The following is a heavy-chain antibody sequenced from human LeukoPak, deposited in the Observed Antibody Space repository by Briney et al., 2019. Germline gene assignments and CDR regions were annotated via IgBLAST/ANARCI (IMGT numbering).Heavy chain of an antibody. CDR1: GFTFSSYG. V-gene: IGHV3-33*01. CDR3: ARDGAAAAGPNNWFDP. CDR2: IWYDGSNK. J-gene: IGHJ5*02. D-gene: IGHD6-13*01. Sequence: PGRSLRLSCAASGFTFSSYGMHWVRQAPGKGLEWVAGIWYDGSNKNYGESVKGRFTISRDNSKNTLYLQMNSLRAEDTAVYYCARDGAAAAGPNNWFDPWGQGTLVTVSS.